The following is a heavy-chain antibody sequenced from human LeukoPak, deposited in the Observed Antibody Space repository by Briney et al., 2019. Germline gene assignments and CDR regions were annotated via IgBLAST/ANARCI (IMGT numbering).Heavy chain of an antibody. V-gene: IGHV3-23*01. CDR3: AKRVAASGSYYYYYGMDV. J-gene: IGHJ6*02. D-gene: IGHD6-13*01. Sequence: GGSLRLSCAASGFTFSSYAMSWVRQAPGKGLEWVSSISGSGGSTYYADSVKGRFTTSRDNSKNTLYLQMNSLRAEDTAVYYCAKRVAASGSYYYYYGMDVWGQGTTVTVSS. CDR2: ISGSGGST. CDR1: GFTFSSYA.